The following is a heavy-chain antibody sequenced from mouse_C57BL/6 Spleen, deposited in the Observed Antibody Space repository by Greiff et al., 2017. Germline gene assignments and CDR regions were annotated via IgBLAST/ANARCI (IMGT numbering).Heavy chain of an antibody. V-gene: IGHV1-12*01. CDR1: GYTFTSYN. J-gene: IGHJ2*01. CDR2: IYPGNGDT. D-gene: IGHD2-1*01. Sequence: LQESGAELVRPGASVKMSCKASGYTFTSYNMHWVKQTPRQGLEWIGAIYPGNGDTSYNQKFKGKATLTVDKSSSTAYMQLSSLTSEDSAVYFCARWGGNYGGNYFDYWGQGTTLTVSS. CDR3: ARWGGNYGGNYFDY.